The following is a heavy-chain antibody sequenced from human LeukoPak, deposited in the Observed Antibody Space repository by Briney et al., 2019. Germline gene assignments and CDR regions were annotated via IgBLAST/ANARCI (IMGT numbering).Heavy chain of an antibody. J-gene: IGHJ6*03. CDR3: ARSNFAGYHGYMDV. CDR2: IRYDGSNK. V-gene: IGHV3-30*02. D-gene: IGHD2-2*03. Sequence: GGSLRLSCAASGFTFSSYGMHWVRQAPGKVLEWVAFIRYDGSNKYYADSLSGRFTISRDNAKNSLYLQMNSLRAEDTAMYYCARSNFAGYHGYMDVWAKGTTVTVSS. CDR1: GFTFSSYG.